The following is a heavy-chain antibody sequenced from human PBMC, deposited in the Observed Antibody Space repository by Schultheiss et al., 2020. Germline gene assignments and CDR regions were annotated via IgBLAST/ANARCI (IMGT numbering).Heavy chain of an antibody. CDR2: ISYDGRNK. CDR1: GFTFSSYG. D-gene: IGHD1-26*01. CDR3: ARGGGNYYSAAY. J-gene: IGHJ4*02. Sequence: GGSLRLSCAASGFTFSSYGMDWVRQAPGKGLEWVAVISYDGRNKDYADSVKGRFTISRDNSKNTLYLQMNSLRAEDTAVYYCARGGGNYYSAAYWGQGTLVTVSS. V-gene: IGHV3-30*03.